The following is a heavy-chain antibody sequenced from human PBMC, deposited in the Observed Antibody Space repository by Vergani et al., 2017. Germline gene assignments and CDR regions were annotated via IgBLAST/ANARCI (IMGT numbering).Heavy chain of an antibody. D-gene: IGHD6-13*01. CDR3: ARVSMGQQLVGYYYYYMDV. Sequence: QVQLQESGPGLVKPSETLSLTCTVSGGSISSYYWSWIRQPAGKGLEWIGRIYTSGSTNYNPSLKSRVTMSVDTSKNQFSLNLSSVTAADTAVYYCARVSMGQQLVGYYYYYMDVWGKGTTVTVSS. J-gene: IGHJ6*03. CDR2: IYTSGST. V-gene: IGHV4-4*07. CDR1: GGSISSYY.